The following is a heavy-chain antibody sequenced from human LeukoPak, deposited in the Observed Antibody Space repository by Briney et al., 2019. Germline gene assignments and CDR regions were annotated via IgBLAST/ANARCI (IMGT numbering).Heavy chain of an antibody. CDR3: AKSPAEGGATISYFDY. J-gene: IGHJ4*02. V-gene: IGHV3-33*06. CDR1: GFTFSSYG. CDR2: IWYDGSNK. Sequence: GGSLRLSRAASGFTFSSYGMHWVRQAPGKGLEWVAVIWYDGSNKYYADSVKGRFTISRDNSKNTLYLQMNSLRAEDTAVYYCAKSPAEGGATISYFDYWGQGTLVTVSS. D-gene: IGHD5-12*01.